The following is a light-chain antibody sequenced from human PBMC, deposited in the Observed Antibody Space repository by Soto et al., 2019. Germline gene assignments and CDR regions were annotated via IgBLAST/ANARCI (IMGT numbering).Light chain of an antibody. Sequence: QSALTQPPSASGSPGQSVTISCTGTSSDVGGYNYVSWYQQHPGKAPKLMIYEVTKRPSGVPDRFSGSKSSNTASLTVSGLQAGDEGDYYCSSYAGSNNPYVFGTGTKSPS. CDR3: SSYAGSNNPYV. CDR1: SSDVGGYNY. CDR2: EVT. J-gene: IGLJ1*01. V-gene: IGLV2-8*01.